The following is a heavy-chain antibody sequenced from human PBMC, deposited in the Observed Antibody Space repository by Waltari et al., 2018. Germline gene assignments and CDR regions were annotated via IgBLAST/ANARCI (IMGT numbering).Heavy chain of an antibody. CDR2: INHSGST. D-gene: IGHD3-16*02. J-gene: IGHJ5*02. CDR3: ARLGRVWGSYRPPRGFDP. V-gene: IGHV4-34*01. CDR1: GGSFSGSY. Sequence: QVQLQQWGAGLLKPSETLSLTCAVYGGSFSGSYWSWIRQPPGKGLEWIGEINHSGSTNYNPSLKSRVTISVDTSKNQFSLKLSSVTAADTAVYYCARLGRVWGSYRPPRGFDPWGQGTLVTVSS.